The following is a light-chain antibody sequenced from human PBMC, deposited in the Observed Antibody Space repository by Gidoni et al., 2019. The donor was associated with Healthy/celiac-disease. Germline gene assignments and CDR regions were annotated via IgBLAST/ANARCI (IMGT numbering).Light chain of an antibody. V-gene: IGKV1-33*01. CDR1: QDISNY. CDR3: QQYDNLPSIT. Sequence: DIQMTQSSSSRSASVGDRVTITCQASQDISNYLNWYQQKPGKAPKLLIYDASNWETGVPSRFSGSGSGTDFTFTISSLQPEDIATYYCQQYDNLPSITFGQGTRLEIK. CDR2: DAS. J-gene: IGKJ5*01.